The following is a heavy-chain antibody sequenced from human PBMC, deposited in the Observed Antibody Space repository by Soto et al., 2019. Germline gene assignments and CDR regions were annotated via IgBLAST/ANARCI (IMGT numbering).Heavy chain of an antibody. CDR2: IYYSGST. D-gene: IGHD2-2*01. Sequence: PSETLSLTCTVSGGSISSGGYYWSWIRQHPGKGLEWIGYIYYSGSTYYNPSHKSRVTISVDTSKNQFSLKLSSVTAADTAVYYCARDTTRVVTHHANNYGMDVWGQGTTVTVSS. V-gene: IGHV4-31*03. CDR3: ARDTTRVVTHHANNYGMDV. CDR1: GGSISSGGYY. J-gene: IGHJ6*02.